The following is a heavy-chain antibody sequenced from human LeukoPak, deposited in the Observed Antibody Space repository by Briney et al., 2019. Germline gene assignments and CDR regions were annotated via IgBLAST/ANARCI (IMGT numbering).Heavy chain of an antibody. V-gene: IGHV1-2*02. CDR1: GYTFTGYY. CDR2: INPNSGGT. Sequence: ASVKVSCKASGYTFTGYYMHWVRPAPGQGLEWMGWINPNSGGTNYAQKFQGRVTMTRDTSISTAYMELSRLRSDDTAVYYCARAGHYYDSSGFTTFDYWGQGTLVTVSS. D-gene: IGHD3-22*01. J-gene: IGHJ4*02. CDR3: ARAGHYYDSSGFTTFDY.